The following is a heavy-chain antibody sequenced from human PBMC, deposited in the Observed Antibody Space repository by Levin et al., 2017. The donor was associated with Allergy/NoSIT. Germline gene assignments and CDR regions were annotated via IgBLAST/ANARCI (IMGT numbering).Heavy chain of an antibody. Sequence: SGPTLVKPTQTLTLTCAFSGVSLNTTGVGVGWIRQPPGKALEWLALIYWDDDKLYSPTLKNRLTITRDTSKKDVVLTMTNMDPVDTATYYGVHRGYWAYYCDEWGQGTLVTVSS. CDR3: VHRGYWAYYCDE. D-gene: IGHD2-15*01. CDR1: GVSLNTTGVG. J-gene: IGHJ4*02. V-gene: IGHV2-5*02. CDR2: IYWDDDK.